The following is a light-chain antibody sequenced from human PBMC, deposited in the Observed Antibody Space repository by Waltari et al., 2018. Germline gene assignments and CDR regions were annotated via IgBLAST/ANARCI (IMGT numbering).Light chain of an antibody. V-gene: IGLV2-18*02. CDR1: SSDVGSYNR. Sequence: QSALTQPPSVSGSPGQSVTISCTGTSSDVGSYNRVSWYQQPPGTAPKLMIYEVSNRPSGFPDRFSGSKSGNTASLTISGLQAEDEADYYCSSYTSSSMVVFGGGTKLTVL. CDR2: EVS. J-gene: IGLJ2*01. CDR3: SSYTSSSMVV.